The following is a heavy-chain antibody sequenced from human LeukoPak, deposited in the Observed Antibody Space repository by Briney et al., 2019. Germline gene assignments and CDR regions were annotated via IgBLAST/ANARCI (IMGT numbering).Heavy chain of an antibody. J-gene: IGHJ4*02. CDR1: GFTFSSYA. Sequence: PGGSLRLSCAASGFTFSSYAMHWVRQAPGKGLEWVAVISYDGSNKYYADSVKGRFTISRDNSRNTLYLQMNSLRAEDTAVYYCARFTYYYDSSGYYKVLSKYYFDYWGQGTLVTVSS. D-gene: IGHD3-22*01. CDR2: ISYDGSNK. V-gene: IGHV3-30-3*01. CDR3: ARFTYYYDSSGYYKVLSKYYFDY.